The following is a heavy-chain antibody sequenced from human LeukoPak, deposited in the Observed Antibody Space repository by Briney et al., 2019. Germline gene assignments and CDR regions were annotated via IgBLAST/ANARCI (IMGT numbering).Heavy chain of an antibody. J-gene: IGHJ5*02. V-gene: IGHV1-69*13. CDR3: ATHTGGYNYWWFDI. D-gene: IGHD5-24*01. CDR1: GGTFSNYP. CDR2: IIPVYGTA. Sequence: ASVKVSCKASGGTFSNYPIIWGRLARGRGLECLGGIIPVYGTANYAQMFHGRITLTAQESTATAYMELRRLTSDDTAMYFCATHTGGYNYWWFDIWGQGTLVTVSS.